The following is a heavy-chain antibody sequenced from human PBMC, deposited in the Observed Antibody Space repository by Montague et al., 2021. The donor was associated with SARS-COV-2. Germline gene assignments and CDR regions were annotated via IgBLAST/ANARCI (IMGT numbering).Heavy chain of an antibody. V-gene: IGHV4-39*07. CDR3: AKDGEALAWGTFDI. CDR2: VDYSGLT. D-gene: IGHD3-10*01. CDR1: RDSISSHNYF. J-gene: IGHJ3*02. Sequence: SETLSLTCTVSRDSISSHNYFWAWIRQPPGKGLEWIGSVDYSGLTFYNPSLESRVTISVDTSKKQFSLTVNSATAADTAVYYCAKDGEALAWGTFDIWGQGTMVTVSS.